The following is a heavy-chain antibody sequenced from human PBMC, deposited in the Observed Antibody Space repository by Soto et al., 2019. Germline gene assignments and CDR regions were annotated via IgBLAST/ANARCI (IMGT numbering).Heavy chain of an antibody. Sequence: GGSLRLSCAASGFTVSSNYMSWVRQAPGKGLEWVSVIYSGGSTYYADSVKGRFTISRDNSKNTLYLQMNGLRAEDTAVYYCARGVGYSSSWYPKMKAYYFDYWGQGTLVTVSS. D-gene: IGHD6-13*01. CDR3: ARGVGYSSSWYPKMKAYYFDY. J-gene: IGHJ4*02. CDR1: GFTVSSNY. CDR2: IYSGGST. V-gene: IGHV3-53*01.